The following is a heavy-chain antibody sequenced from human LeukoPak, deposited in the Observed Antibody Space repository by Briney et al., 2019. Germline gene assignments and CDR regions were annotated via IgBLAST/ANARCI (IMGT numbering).Heavy chain of an antibody. Sequence: GRSLRLSRAASGFTFSTYGMHWVRQAPGKGLEWVAVLSHDGTNNADSVKGRFTISRDNSKNTLYLQMNSLRAEDTAVYYCASGFLRNWYYLGDYWGQGTLVTVSS. J-gene: IGHJ4*02. V-gene: IGHV3-30*03. CDR3: ASGFLRNWYYLGDY. D-gene: IGHD3-16*01. CDR2: LSHDGTN. CDR1: GFTFSTYG.